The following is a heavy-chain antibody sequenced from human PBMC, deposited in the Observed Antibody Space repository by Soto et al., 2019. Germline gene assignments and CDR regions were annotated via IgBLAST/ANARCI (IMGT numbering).Heavy chain of an antibody. CDR2: IGNRGTGI. Sequence: QVQLVESGGGLVKPGGSLRLSCEASGFTFGDYYMTWIRQAPGKGLEWVSFIGNRGTGIYYADSVKGRFTIFRDNAKNLLYLQRNILRAEDTAMYYCARELRAVGMTSRFDPWGQVTLVTVSS. J-gene: IGHJ5*02. D-gene: IGHD6-13*01. CDR1: GFTFGDYY. CDR3: ARELRAVGMTSRFDP. V-gene: IGHV3-11*01.